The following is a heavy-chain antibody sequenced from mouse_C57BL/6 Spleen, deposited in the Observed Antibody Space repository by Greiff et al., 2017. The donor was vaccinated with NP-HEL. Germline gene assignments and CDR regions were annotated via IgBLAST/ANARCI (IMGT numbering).Heavy chain of an antibody. Sequence: VQLVESGPGLVQPSQSLSITCTVSGFSLTSYGVHWVRQPPGKGLEWLGVIWSGGSTDYNAAFISRLSISKDNSTSQVFFKMNSLQADDTAIYYCAKNGVYYGNYDYYAMDYWGQGTSVTVSS. CDR2: IWSGGST. J-gene: IGHJ4*01. D-gene: IGHD2-1*01. CDR3: AKNGVYYGNYDYYAMDY. V-gene: IGHV2-4*01. CDR1: GFSLTSYG.